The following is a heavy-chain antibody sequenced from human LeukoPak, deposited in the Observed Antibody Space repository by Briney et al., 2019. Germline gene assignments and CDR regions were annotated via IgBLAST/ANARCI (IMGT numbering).Heavy chain of an antibody. V-gene: IGHV4-38-2*01. D-gene: IGHD4-11*01. CDR3: ARHVFPSNCEFDP. J-gene: IGHJ5*02. CDR2: IYYSGST. Sequence: PSETLSLTCAVSGYSISSGYYWGWIRQPPGKGLEWIGSIYYSGSTYYNQSLKSRVTISVDTSKNQFSLKLSSVTAADTAVYYCARHVFPSNCEFDPWGQGTLVTVSS. CDR1: GYSISSGYY.